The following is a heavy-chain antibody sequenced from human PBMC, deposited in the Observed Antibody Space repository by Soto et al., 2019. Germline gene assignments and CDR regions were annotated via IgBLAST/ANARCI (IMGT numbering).Heavy chain of an antibody. Sequence: QMEQSGAEVWKPGSSVKVSCKPSGGSLTSYPMAWVRQAPGQGFEWMGGIIPIHGTTEYAQKFQGRVTITADESTNRATLELTGLTSEDTAVYYCARGWGLVSWGQGTLVTVSS. CDR1: GGSLTSYP. J-gene: IGHJ4*02. CDR3: ARGWGLVS. V-gene: IGHV1-69*01. D-gene: IGHD3-16*01. CDR2: IIPIHGTT.